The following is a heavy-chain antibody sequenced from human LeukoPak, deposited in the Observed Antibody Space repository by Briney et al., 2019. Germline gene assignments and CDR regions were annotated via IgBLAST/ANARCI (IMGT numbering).Heavy chain of an antibody. J-gene: IGHJ6*04. V-gene: IGHV1-18*04. CDR3: ARDGGYYYGMDV. Sequence: ASVKVSCKASGYSFTNYGFSWVRQAPGQGLEWMGWISAYNGNTNYAQKLQGRVTMTTDTSTTTAYMELRSLRSDDTAVYYCARDGGYYYGMDVWGKGTTVIVSS. CDR1: GYSFTNYG. D-gene: IGHD3-3*01. CDR2: ISAYNGNT.